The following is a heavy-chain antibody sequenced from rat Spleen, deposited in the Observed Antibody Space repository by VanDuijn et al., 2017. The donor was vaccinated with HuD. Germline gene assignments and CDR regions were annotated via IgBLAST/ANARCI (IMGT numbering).Heavy chain of an antibody. J-gene: IGHJ4*01. CDR2: ISPDGGST. V-gene: IGHV5-19*01. Sequence: EVQLVESGGGLVQPGRSLKLSCAASGFTFSNYGMHWIRQAPTKGLEWVASISPDGGSTYYPDSMKGRFTISRDNAENTVYLQMNSLRSEDTATYFCGKDMNYCSTYPFYLMGAWGQGTSVTVSS. CDR1: GFTFSNYG. D-gene: IGHD1-2*01. CDR3: GKDMNYCSTYPFYLMGA.